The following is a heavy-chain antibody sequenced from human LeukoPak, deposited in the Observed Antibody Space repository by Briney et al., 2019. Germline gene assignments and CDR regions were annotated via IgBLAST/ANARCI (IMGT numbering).Heavy chain of an antibody. CDR2: ISGSGGST. CDR1: GFTFSSYA. CDR3: AKGGSYGDYTPAHFDY. D-gene: IGHD4-17*01. V-gene: IGHV3-23*01. J-gene: IGHJ4*02. Sequence: LPGGSLRLSCAASGFTFSSYAMSWVRQAPGKGLEWVSAISGSGGSTYYADSVKGRFTISRDNSKNTLYLQMNSLRAEDTAVYYCAKGGSYGDYTPAHFDYWGQGTLVTVSS.